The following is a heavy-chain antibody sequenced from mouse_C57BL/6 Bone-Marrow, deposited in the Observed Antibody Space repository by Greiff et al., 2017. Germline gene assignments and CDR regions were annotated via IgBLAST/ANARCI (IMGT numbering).Heavy chain of an antibody. CDR3: TTDTSALFDY. CDR2: IDPGNGDT. V-gene: IGHV14-4*01. J-gene: IGHJ2*01. Sequence: VQLQQSGAELVRPGASVKLSCTASGFNIKDDYMPWVKQRPEQGLEWIGWIDPGNGDTEYASKFQGKATITADTSSNTAYLQLSSLTSEDTAVYYCTTDTSALFDYWGQGTTLTVSS. CDR1: GFNIKDDY.